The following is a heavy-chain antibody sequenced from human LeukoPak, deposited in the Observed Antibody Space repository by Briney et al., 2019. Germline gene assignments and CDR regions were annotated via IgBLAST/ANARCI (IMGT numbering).Heavy chain of an antibody. CDR1: SGSISSGDYY. J-gene: IGHJ4*02. Sequence: SQTLSLTCTFSSGSISSGDYYWSWIRQPPGKGLEWVGYIYYSGSTYYNPSLKSRVTISVDTSKNQFSLKLSSVTAADTAVYYCAREDDSSGLLDYWGQGTLVTVSS. V-gene: IGHV4-30-4*08. CDR2: IYYSGST. D-gene: IGHD3-22*01. CDR3: AREDDSSGLLDY.